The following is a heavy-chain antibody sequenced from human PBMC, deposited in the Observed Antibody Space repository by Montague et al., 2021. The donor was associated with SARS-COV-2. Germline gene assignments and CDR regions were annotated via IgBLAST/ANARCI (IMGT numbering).Heavy chain of an antibody. Sequence: TLPLTCTVSGGSISSGYFYWRWIRQPAGKGLEWIGIIYSSGNTNYNPSLKSRVTISVDTSKNQFSLKLSSVTAADTAVYYCASVYTVTYYFDYWGRGTLVTVSS. CDR1: GGSISSGYFY. D-gene: IGHD3-16*01. CDR2: IYSSGNT. V-gene: IGHV4-61*02. CDR3: ASVYTVTYYFDY. J-gene: IGHJ4*02.